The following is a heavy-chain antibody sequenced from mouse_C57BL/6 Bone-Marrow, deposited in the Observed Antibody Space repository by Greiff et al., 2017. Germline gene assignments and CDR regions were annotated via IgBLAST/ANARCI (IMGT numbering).Heavy chain of an antibody. D-gene: IGHD1-1*01. CDR1: GYTFTSYW. J-gene: IGHJ2*01. CDR3: ARKAHYYGSSYFDY. CDR2: IHPNSGST. V-gene: IGHV1-64*01. Sequence: VQLQQPGAELVKPGASVKLSCKASGYTFTSYWMHWVKQRPGQGLEWIGMIHPNSGSTNYNEKLKSKATLTVDTASSTAYMQCSSLTSEDSAVYDCARKAHYYGSSYFDYWGQGTTLTVSS.